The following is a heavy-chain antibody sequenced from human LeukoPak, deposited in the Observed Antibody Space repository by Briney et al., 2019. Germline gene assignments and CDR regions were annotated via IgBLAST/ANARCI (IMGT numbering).Heavy chain of an antibody. V-gene: IGHV4-4*09. CDR2: IYTSGST. CDR3: ARHRLSKYSSSSDFDY. Sequence: ASETLSLTCTVSGGSISSYYWSWIRQPPGKGLEWIGYIYTSGSTNYNPSLKSRVTISVDTSKNQFSLKLSSVTAADTAVYYCARHRLSKYSSSSDFDYWGQGTLVTVSS. CDR1: GGSISSYY. J-gene: IGHJ4*02. D-gene: IGHD6-6*01.